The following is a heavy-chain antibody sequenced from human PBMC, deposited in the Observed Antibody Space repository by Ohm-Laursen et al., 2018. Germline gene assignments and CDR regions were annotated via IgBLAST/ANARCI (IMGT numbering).Heavy chain of an antibody. Sequence: SLRLSCAASGFTFSTYSMNWVRQAPGKGLEWVSSISSSSSYIYYADSVKGRFTISRDNAKNSLYLQMNSLRAEDTAVYYCARGGTDSGGYDYWGQGTLVTVSS. V-gene: IGHV3-21*01. CDR3: ARGGTDSGGYDY. CDR2: ISSSSSYI. CDR1: GFTFSTYS. D-gene: IGHD5-12*01. J-gene: IGHJ4*02.